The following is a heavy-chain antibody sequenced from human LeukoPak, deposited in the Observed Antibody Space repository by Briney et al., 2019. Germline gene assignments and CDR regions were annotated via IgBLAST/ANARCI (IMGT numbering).Heavy chain of an antibody. CDR3: ARHPTVTFFDY. J-gene: IGHJ4*02. V-gene: IGHV4-39*01. D-gene: IGHD4-17*01. CDR2: IYYSGST. Sequence: SETLSLTCTVPGGSMSSSSYYWVWIRQPPGKGLECMGSIYYSGSTYYNPSLKSRVTISVDTSKNQFSLKLSSLTAADPAVYYCARHPTVTFFDYWGQGTLVTVPS. CDR1: GGSMSSSSYY.